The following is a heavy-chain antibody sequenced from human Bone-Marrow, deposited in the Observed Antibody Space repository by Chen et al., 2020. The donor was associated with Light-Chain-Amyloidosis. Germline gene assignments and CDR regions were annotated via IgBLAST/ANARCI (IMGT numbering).Heavy chain of an antibody. CDR2: FGTIGEQ. V-gene: IGHV3-13*05. CDR1: GFTFSSSD. D-gene: IGHD6-6*01. CDR3: ARGGVGSTSAGWYFDL. J-gene: IGHJ2*01. Sequence: EVQLVESGGGLVQPGGSLRLSCAASGFTFSSSDMHWVRQAAGKGLEWVSAFGTIGEQYHPGSVKGRFTNSRDDGKNSLYLQMNSLRAEDTGVYYCARGGVGSTSAGWYFDLWGRGTLVTVSS.